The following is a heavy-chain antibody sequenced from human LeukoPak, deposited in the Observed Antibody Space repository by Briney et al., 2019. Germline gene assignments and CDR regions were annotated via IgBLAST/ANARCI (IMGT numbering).Heavy chain of an antibody. V-gene: IGHV4-4*02. CDR3: ARGPNVTTVTTLGADY. CDR2: IYHSGST. D-gene: IGHD4-17*01. J-gene: IGHJ4*02. CDR1: GGSISSSNW. Sequence: SGTLSLTCAVSGGSISSSNWWSWVRQPPGKGLEWIGEIYHSGSTNYNPSLKSRVTISVDTSKNQFSLKLSSVTAADTAVYYCARGPNVTTVTTLGADYWGQGTLVTVSS.